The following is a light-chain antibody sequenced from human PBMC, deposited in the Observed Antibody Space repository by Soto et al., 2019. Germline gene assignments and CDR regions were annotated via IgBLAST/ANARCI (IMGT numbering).Light chain of an antibody. V-gene: IGKV3-11*01. J-gene: IGKJ1*01. CDR3: QQRSDWPWT. Sequence: EILLTQSPGALSLSPLERANLAFRSSESVTNYLAWYQQKPGQAPRLLVYDVSNRATGIPARFSGGGSGTDFTLTISNLEPEDFAVYYCQQRSDWPWTFGQGTKVDIK. CDR1: ESVTNY. CDR2: DVS.